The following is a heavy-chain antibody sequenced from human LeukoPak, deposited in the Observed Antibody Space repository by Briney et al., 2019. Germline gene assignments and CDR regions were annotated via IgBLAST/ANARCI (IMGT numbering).Heavy chain of an antibody. CDR3: ARAHRSWGFDY. CDR2: MNPNSGAT. CDR1: GYTFTSYD. J-gene: IGHJ4*02. D-gene: IGHD3-16*02. Sequence: ASVKVSCKASGYTFTSYDFNWLRQATGQGPEWMGWMNPNSGATGYAQKFQGRVTMTRRASINTAYMELSNLRSEDTAVYYCARAHRSWGFDYWGQGTLVTVSS. V-gene: IGHV1-8*01.